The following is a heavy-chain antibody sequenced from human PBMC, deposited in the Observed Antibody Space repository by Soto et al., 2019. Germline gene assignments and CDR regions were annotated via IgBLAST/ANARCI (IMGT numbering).Heavy chain of an antibody. CDR1: GFTFSNYA. CDR2: ISDDGIND. J-gene: IGHJ4*02. D-gene: IGHD3-10*01. V-gene: IGHV3-30-3*01. Sequence: QVQVVESGGGVVQPGWSLRLSCAASGFTFSNYAMHWVRQAPGKGLEWVAGISDDGINDYYPDSVKGRFTISRDNSKNTLYRRMNSLRPEDTAVYYCARGSAAHYNSGTLRGWGRGALVTVSS. CDR3: ARGSAAHYNSGTLRG.